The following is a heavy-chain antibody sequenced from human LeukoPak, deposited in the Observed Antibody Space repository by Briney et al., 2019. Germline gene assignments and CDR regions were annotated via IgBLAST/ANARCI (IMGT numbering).Heavy chain of an antibody. Sequence: ASVKVSCKASGYTFTSYGISWVRQAPGQGLEWMGWISAYNGNTNYAQKLRGRVTMTTDTSTSTAYMELRSLRSDDTAVYYCARTGGRDCSSTSCYYIRYFDYWGQGTLVTVSS. CDR2: ISAYNGNT. CDR3: ARTGGRDCSSTSCYYIRYFDY. D-gene: IGHD2-2*01. J-gene: IGHJ4*02. CDR1: GYTFTSYG. V-gene: IGHV1-18*01.